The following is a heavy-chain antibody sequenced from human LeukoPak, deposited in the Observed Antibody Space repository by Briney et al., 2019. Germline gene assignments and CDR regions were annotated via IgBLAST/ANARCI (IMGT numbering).Heavy chain of an antibody. CDR3: AKDNGSGYCSGGSCDDGVSWFDP. CDR1: GFTFSSYG. Sequence: GRSLRLSCAASGFTFSSYGMHWVRQAPGKGLEWVAVISYDGSNKYYADSVKGRFTISRDNSKNTLYLQMNSLRAEDTAVYYCAKDNGSGYCSGGSCDDGVSWFDPWGQGTLVTVSS. CDR2: ISYDGSNK. D-gene: IGHD2-15*01. J-gene: IGHJ5*02. V-gene: IGHV3-30*18.